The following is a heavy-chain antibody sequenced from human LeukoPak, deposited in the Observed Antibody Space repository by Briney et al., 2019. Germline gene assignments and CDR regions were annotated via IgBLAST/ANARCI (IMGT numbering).Heavy chain of an antibody. J-gene: IGHJ3*02. D-gene: IGHD2-21*01. Sequence: GGSLRLSCAASGFTFSSYAMSWVRQAPGKGLEWVSAISGSGGSTYYADSVKGRFTTSRDNSKNTLYLQMNSLRAEDTAVYYCAKAPSSILQPDAFDIWGQGTMVTVSS. CDR1: GFTFSSYA. CDR2: ISGSGGST. V-gene: IGHV3-23*01. CDR3: AKAPSSILQPDAFDI.